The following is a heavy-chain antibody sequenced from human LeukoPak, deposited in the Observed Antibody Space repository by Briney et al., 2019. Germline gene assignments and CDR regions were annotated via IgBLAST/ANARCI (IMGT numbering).Heavy chain of an antibody. D-gene: IGHD6-13*01. CDR2: INHSGNT. J-gene: IGHJ6*03. CDR1: GGSFGGYY. CDR3: ASGIGAAADYFYYYMDV. V-gene: IGHV4-34*01. Sequence: SETLSLTCAISGGSFGGYYWSYIRQPPGKGLEWIGEINHSGNTYYNPSLKSRVTISLDTSKNQFSLKLSSVTAADTAVYYCASGIGAAADYFYYYMDVWGKGTTVPVSS.